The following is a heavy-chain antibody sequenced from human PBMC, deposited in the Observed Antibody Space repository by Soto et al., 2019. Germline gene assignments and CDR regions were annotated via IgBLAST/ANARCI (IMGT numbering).Heavy chain of an antibody. CDR2: INSDGTIT. CDR3: ERWVRGHYGKDV. J-gene: IGHJ6*02. D-gene: IGHD3-10*01. V-gene: IGHV3-74*01. Sequence: EVQLVESGGGLVQPGGSLRLSCTASGFTFSNYWIHWVRQAPGKGLMWVSRINSDGTITNYADFVKGRFTISRDNAKNTLYLQMNSLRAEDTALYYCERWVRGHYGKDVWGQGTTVTVSS. CDR1: GFTFSNYW.